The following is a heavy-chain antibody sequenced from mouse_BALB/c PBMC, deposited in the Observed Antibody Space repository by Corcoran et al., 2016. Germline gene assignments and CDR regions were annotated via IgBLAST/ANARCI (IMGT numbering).Heavy chain of an antibody. Sequence: VQLVESGGGVVQPGRSLRLSCAASGFTFSSYGMHWVRQAPGKGLELVAVIWYDGSNKYYADSVKGRFTISRDNSKNTLYLQMNSLRAEDTAWYYCARRYYDSSGYDYWGQGTLVTVSS. V-gene: IGHV5-17*01. CDR2: IWYDGSNK. CDR3: ARRYYDSSGYDY. J-gene: IGHJ4*01. D-gene: IGHD1-1*01. CDR1: GFTFSSYG.